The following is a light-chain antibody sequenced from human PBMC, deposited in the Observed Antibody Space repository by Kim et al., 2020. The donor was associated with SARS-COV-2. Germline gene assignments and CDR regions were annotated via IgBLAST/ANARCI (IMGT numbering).Light chain of an antibody. V-gene: IGKV1-39*01. Sequence: DIQMTQSPSSLSASVGDRVTITCRTSQNISSHLNWYHQKPGRAPKFLIYATSTLQGGVPSRFSGSGSETDFTLTISSLQPEDFATYFCQQTYITPFTFGPGTKVDIK. CDR1: QNISSH. J-gene: IGKJ3*01. CDR2: ATS. CDR3: QQTYITPFT.